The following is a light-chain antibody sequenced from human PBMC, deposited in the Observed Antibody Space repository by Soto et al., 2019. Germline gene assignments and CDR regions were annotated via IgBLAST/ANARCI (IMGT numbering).Light chain of an antibody. CDR2: GAS. CDR3: QQYGSPLRT. J-gene: IGKJ1*01. V-gene: IGKV3-20*01. Sequence: DIVLTQSPGTLSLSPGERATLSCRASQSVSSSYLAWYQQKPGQAPRLLIYGASSRPTGIPDRFSGSGSGTDFTLTISRLEPEDFAVYYCQQYGSPLRTFGQGTKVEIK. CDR1: QSVSSSY.